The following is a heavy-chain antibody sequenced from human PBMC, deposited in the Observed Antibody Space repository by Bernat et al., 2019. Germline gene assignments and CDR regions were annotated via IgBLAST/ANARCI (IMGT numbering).Heavy chain of an antibody. J-gene: IGHJ4*02. CDR2: SRNKGDSYTT. D-gene: IGHD2-21*01. Sequence: EVQLVESGGGLVQPGGSLRLSCVASGFTLSDHYMDWVRQAPGKGLEWVGRSRNKGDSYTTEYAASVKGRFTISRDDSKNSLYLQMNSLKTEDTAVYYCVRAHNWNLDNWGQGTLVTVSS. V-gene: IGHV3-72*01. CDR1: GFTLSDHY. CDR3: VRAHNWNLDN.